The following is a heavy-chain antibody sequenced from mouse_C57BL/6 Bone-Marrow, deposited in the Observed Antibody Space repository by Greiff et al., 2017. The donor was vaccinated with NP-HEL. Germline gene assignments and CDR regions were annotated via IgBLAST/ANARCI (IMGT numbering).Heavy chain of an antibody. Sequence: EVKVVESGGGLVQSGRSLRLSCATSGFTFSDFYMEWVRQAPGKGLEWIAASRNKANDYTTEYSASVKGRFIVSRDTSQSILYLQMNALRAEDTAIYYCARDAYGKKGYFDVWGTGTTVTVSS. CDR3: ARDAYGKKGYFDV. D-gene: IGHD2-1*01. J-gene: IGHJ1*03. CDR2: SRNKANDYTT. V-gene: IGHV7-1*01. CDR1: GFTFSDFY.